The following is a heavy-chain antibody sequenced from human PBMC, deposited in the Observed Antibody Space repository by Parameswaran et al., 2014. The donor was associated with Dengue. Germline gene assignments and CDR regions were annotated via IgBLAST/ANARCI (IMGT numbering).Heavy chain of an antibody. D-gene: IGHD3-3*01. J-gene: IGHJ4*02. Sequence: WVRQAPGQGLEWMGRINPNSGGTNYAQKFQGRVTMARDTSISTAYMELSRLRSDDTAVYYCARSSGALRFLEWLVDLDYWGQGTLVTVSS. CDR3: ARSSGALRFLEWLVDLDY. CDR2: INPNSGGT. V-gene: IGHV1-2*06.